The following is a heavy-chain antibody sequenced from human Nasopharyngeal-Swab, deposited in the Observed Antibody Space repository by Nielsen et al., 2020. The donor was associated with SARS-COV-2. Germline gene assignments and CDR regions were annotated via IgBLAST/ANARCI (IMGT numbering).Heavy chain of an antibody. D-gene: IGHD2-8*01. J-gene: IGHJ6*03. Sequence: GGSLRLSCAASGFTFSIYAMTWVRQAPGKGLEWVATISESGTSTNYGDSVKGRFTISRDNYKNTLSLQMNSLRAEDTAEYYCAKDKGVTDPLWGHYMDGWGKGTTVTVSS. CDR2: ISESGTST. CDR1: GFTFSIYA. CDR3: AKDKGVTDPLWGHYMDG. V-gene: IGHV3-23*01.